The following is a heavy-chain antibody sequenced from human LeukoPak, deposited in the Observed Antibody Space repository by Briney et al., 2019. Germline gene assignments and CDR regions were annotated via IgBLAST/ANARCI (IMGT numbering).Heavy chain of an antibody. V-gene: IGHV1-18*01. J-gene: IGHJ5*02. CDR3: ARDDVAYRSGSCVS. D-gene: IGHD3-10*01. CDR1: GYTFTTYG. CDR2: ISTYNGNT. Sequence: ASVKVSCKASGYTFTTYGINWVRQAPGQGLEWMGWISTYNGNTHYAQKLQGRVTMTTDTSTSTAYMELRSLRSDDTALYYCARDDVAYRSGSCVSWGQGTLVTVSS.